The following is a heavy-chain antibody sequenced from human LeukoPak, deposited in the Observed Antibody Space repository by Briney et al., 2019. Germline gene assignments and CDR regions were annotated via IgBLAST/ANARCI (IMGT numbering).Heavy chain of an antibody. CDR1: GGSISSYY. D-gene: IGHD3-3*01. J-gene: IGHJ6*04. CDR3: AREGVALGSMDV. V-gene: IGHV4-59*01. CDR2: IYYSGST. Sequence: SETLSLTCTVSGGSISSYYWSWIRQPPGKGLEWIGYIYYSGSTNYNPSLKRRVTISVDTSKNQFSLKLSSVTAADTAVYYCAREGVALGSMDVWGKGTTVTVSS.